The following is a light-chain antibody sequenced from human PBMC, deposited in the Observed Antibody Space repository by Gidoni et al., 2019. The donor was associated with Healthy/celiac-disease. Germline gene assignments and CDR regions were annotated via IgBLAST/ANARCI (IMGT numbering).Light chain of an antibody. Sequence: DIQMTQSPSSLSASVGDRVTITCRASQSISSYLNWYQQKPGKAPKLLIYAASSLQSGVPSRFSGSGSGTDFTLTISSLQPEDFATYLCQQSYSTHYTFGQGTKLEIK. CDR1: QSISSY. V-gene: IGKV1-39*01. J-gene: IGKJ2*01. CDR2: AAS. CDR3: QQSYSTHYT.